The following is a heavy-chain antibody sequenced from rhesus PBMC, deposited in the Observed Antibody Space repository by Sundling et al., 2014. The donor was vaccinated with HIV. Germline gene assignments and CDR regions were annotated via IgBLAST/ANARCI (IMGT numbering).Heavy chain of an antibody. Sequence: EVHLVESGGGLVQPGGSLRLSCAASGFIFSSYGMHWVRQAPGKGLEWVAVIWYDGSKKYYVDSVKDRFTISRDNSKNMVYLQMNNLKLEDTAVYYCASGSLPYLDWVPLDSWGQGVVVTVSS. D-gene: IGHD3-3*01. CDR1: GFIFSSYG. V-gene: IGHV3-54*02. J-gene: IGHJ6*01. CDR2: IWYDGSKK. CDR3: ASGSLPYLDWVPLDS.